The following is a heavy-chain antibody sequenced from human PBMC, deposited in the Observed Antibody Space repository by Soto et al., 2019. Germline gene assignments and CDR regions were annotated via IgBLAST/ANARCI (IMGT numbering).Heavy chain of an antibody. Sequence: GGSLRLSCNASGFTVSSSYMSWVRQAPGMXLEWVAVIESGGTAHYADSVKGRFTISRDNPNNIIYLQLHTLRAEDTAVYYCAKDLGPLKLLNYVFYGLDVWGQGTTVTVSS. CDR2: IESGGTA. CDR1: GFTVSSSY. V-gene: IGHV3-53*01. CDR3: AKDLGPLKLLNYVFYGLDV. D-gene: IGHD1-7*01. J-gene: IGHJ6*02.